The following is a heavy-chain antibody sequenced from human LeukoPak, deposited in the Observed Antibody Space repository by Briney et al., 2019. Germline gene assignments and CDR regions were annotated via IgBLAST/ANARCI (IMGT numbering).Heavy chain of an antibody. D-gene: IGHD1-1*01. J-gene: IGHJ4*02. CDR3: VRDFSLTRLERPFDS. V-gene: IGHV3-7*01. Sequence: GGPLRLSCAASGVTFSSYAMSWVRQAPGKGLEWVANIKQDGSEKYYVDSVKGRFTISKDNAKNSLYLQMNSLRAEDTAVYYCVRDFSLTRLERPFDSWGQGALVTVSS. CDR2: IKQDGSEK. CDR1: GVTFSSYA.